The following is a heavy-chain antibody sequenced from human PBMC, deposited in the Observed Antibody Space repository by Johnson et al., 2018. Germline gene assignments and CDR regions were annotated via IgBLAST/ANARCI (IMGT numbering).Heavy chain of an antibody. CDR2: IYPGDSDN. D-gene: IGHD2/OR15-2a*01. V-gene: IGHV5-51*03. Sequence: VQLVESGAEVKKPGESLKISCKGFRYSFNNCWIGWVRQMPGKGLEWLASIYPGDSDNTYSPSFHGQGTISADGSISTATLQWSSLKASDTAMYYCARLSTGSHWYFDLWGRGTLVTVSS. CDR3: ARLSTGSHWYFDL. J-gene: IGHJ2*01. CDR1: RYSFNNCW.